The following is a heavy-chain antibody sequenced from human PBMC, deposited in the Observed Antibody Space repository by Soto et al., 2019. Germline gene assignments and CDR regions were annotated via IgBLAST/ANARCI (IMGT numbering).Heavy chain of an antibody. V-gene: IGHV3-33*01. Sequence: GGSLRLSCAASGFTFSSYGMHWVRQAPGKGLEWVAVIWYDGSNKYYADSVKGRFTISRDNSKNTLYLQMNSLRAEDTAVYYCARDYTIFGVVRPPMDVWGQGTTVTVSS. CDR3: ARDYTIFGVVRPPMDV. CDR1: GFTFSSYG. D-gene: IGHD3-3*01. CDR2: IWYDGSNK. J-gene: IGHJ6*02.